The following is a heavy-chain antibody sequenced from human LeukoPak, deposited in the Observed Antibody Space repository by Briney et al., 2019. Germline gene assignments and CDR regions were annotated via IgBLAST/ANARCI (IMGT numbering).Heavy chain of an antibody. CDR1: GYSFTNYW. D-gene: IGHD1-26*01. V-gene: IGHV5-51*01. CDR3: ARNLVGAVIAPYAFDI. Sequence: GESLKTSCKGSGYSFTNYWIGWVRQMPGKGLEWMAIIYPGDSDTIYSPSFQGQVTISADKSISTAYLQWSSLKASDTAMYYCARNLVGAVIAPYAFDIWGQGTMVTVSS. CDR2: IYPGDSDT. J-gene: IGHJ3*02.